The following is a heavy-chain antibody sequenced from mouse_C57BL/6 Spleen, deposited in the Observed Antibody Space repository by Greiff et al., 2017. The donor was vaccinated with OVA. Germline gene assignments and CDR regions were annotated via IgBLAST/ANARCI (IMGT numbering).Heavy chain of an antibody. CDR3: ARDEGDYYGSSYSYFDV. CDR1: GFTFSSYA. Sequence: DVMLVESGGGLVKPGGSLKLSCAASGFTFSSYAMSWVRQTPEKRLEWVATISDGGSYTYYPANVKGRFTISRDNAKNNLYLQMSHLKSEDTAMYYCARDEGDYYGSSYSYFDVWGTGTTVTVSS. V-gene: IGHV5-4*01. J-gene: IGHJ1*03. CDR2: ISDGGSYT. D-gene: IGHD1-1*01.